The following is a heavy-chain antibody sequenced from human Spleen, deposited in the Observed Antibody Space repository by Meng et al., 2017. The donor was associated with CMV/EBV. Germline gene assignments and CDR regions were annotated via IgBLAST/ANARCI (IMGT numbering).Heavy chain of an antibody. CDR2: MSSGSTI. CDR3: AKLTQWSGYFSI. CDR1: RFPFSDYY. J-gene: IGHJ3*02. D-gene: IGHD3-3*01. Sequence: LSLTCAASRFPFSDYYMNWVRQAPGKGLEWVSSMSSGSTIFNGDSVRGRFTISRDNSKNTMYLQINSLRAEDTAVYYCAKLTQWSGYFSIWGQGTMVTVSS. V-gene: IGHV3-69-1*01.